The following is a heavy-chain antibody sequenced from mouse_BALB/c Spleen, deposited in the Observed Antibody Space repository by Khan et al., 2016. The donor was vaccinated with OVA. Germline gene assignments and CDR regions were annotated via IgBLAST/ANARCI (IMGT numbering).Heavy chain of an antibody. CDR1: FSPLPNYA. Sequence: TFNLSFPSSFSPLPNYASPFFHPSPFPPFTFMGWINTYTVPPTYADDFKGRFAFSLETSASTSFLQINNLKNEDTATYFCARRNYSYDRHFDVWGAGTTVTVSS. CDR2: INTYTVPP. J-gene: IGHJ1*01. V-gene: IGHV9-3-1*01. D-gene: IGHD2-12*01. CDR3: ARRNYSYDRHFDV.